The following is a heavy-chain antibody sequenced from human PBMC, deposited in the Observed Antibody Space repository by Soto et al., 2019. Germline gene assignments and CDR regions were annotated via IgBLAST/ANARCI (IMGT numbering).Heavy chain of an antibody. Sequence: PGGSLRLSCAASGFTFSSYAMHWVRQAPGKGLEWVAVISYDGSNKYYADSVRGRFTISRDNSKNTLYLQMNSLRAEDTAVYYCARGPVEGGLYYFDYWGQGTLVTVS. CDR1: GFTFSSYA. V-gene: IGHV3-30-3*01. J-gene: IGHJ4*02. CDR2: ISYDGSNK. CDR3: ARGPVEGGLYYFDY.